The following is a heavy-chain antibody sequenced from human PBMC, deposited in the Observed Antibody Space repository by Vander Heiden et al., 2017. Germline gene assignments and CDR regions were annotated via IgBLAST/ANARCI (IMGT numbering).Heavy chain of an antibody. CDR1: GFTFSAAA. CDR3: TRHADGYNDY. V-gene: IGHV3-73*02. CDR2: IRSKTNAYAT. D-gene: IGHD5-12*01. Sequence: EVQLVESGGGLVQPGGSLRLPCAASGFTFSAAAIHWVRQAPGKGLDWVGRIRSKTNAYATVYAASVEGRFTISRDDSKNTSFLQMNSLKIEDTAVYYCTRHADGYNDYWGPGTLVTVSS. J-gene: IGHJ4*01.